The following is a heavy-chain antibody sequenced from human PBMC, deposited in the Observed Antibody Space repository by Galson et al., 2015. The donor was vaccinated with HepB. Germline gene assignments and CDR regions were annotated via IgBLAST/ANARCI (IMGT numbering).Heavy chain of an antibody. D-gene: IGHD2-21*01. J-gene: IGHJ4*02. CDR3: ARDRGPTLHNHPPIASFDY. CDR2: IIPIFGTA. CDR1: GGTFSSYA. V-gene: IGHV1-69*13. Sequence: SVKVSCKASGGTFSSYAISWVRQAPGQGLEWMGGIIPIFGTANYAQKFQGRVTITADESTSTAYMELSNLRSEDTAVYYCARDRGPTLHNHPPIASFDYWGQGTLVTVSS.